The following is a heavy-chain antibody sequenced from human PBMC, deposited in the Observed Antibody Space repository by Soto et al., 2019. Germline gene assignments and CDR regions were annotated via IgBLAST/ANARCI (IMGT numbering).Heavy chain of an antibody. J-gene: IGHJ4*02. V-gene: IGHV1-3*01. CDR1: GYIFTDYS. CDR3: AILGTYYFDNSDNYFDF. CDR2: INAGNGNT. Sequence: ASVKVSWKGSGYIFTDYSMHWVRQAPGQKLEWMGWINAGNGNTKFSQKFQGRVTITRDTSASTAYMELRGLRSEDTAVYYCAILGTYYFDNSDNYFDFWGQGTLVTVSS. D-gene: IGHD3-22*01.